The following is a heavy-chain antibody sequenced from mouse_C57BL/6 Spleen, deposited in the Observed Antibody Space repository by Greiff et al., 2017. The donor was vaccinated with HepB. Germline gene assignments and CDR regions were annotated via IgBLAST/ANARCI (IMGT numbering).Heavy chain of an antibody. CDR1: GYTFTSYW. V-gene: IGHV1-59*01. Sequence: QVQLQQPGAELVRPGTSVTLSCKASGYTFTSYWLHWVKQRPGQGLEWIGVIDPSDSYTNYNQKFKGKATLTVGTSSSTAYMQLSSLTSEDSSVYYCARDGWIYDGYSFAYWGQGTLVTVSA. D-gene: IGHD2-3*01. CDR3: ARDGWIYDGYSFAY. CDR2: IDPSDSYT. J-gene: IGHJ3*01.